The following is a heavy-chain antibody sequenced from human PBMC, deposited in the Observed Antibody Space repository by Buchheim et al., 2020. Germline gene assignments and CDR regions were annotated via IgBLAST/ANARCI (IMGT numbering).Heavy chain of an antibody. D-gene: IGHD1-1*01. CDR1: GFTFSDYW. J-gene: IGHJ6*02. CDR3: ATDHRSGQREIFYFYYGMDV. Sequence: EVQLVESGGGLVQPGGSLRLSCAASGFTFSDYWMTWVRQAPGKGLEWVANIKPDGGEKYYMGSVKGRFTISRDNAVNSLYLQLNSLRTEDSAVYYCATDHRSGQREIFYFYYGMDVWGQGTT. V-gene: IGHV3-7*01. CDR2: IKPDGGEK.